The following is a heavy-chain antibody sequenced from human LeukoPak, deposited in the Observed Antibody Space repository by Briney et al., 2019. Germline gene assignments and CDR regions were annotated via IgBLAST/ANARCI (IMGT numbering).Heavy chain of an antibody. Sequence: SETLSLTCTVSGGSISSYYWSWIRQPPGKGLEWIGYIYYSGSTNYNPSLRSRVTISVDTSKNQFSLKLSSVTAADTAVYYCARGITMVRGVISRRVDYYYYYMDVWGKGTTVTVSS. CDR1: GGSISSYY. D-gene: IGHD3-10*01. V-gene: IGHV4-59*01. CDR3: ARGITMVRGVISRRVDYYYYYMDV. CDR2: IYYSGST. J-gene: IGHJ6*03.